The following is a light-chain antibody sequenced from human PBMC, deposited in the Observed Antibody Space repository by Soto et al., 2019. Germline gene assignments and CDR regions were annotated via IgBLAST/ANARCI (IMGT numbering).Light chain of an antibody. CDR1: SSNIGDNP. CDR3: AAWDDSLNAL. CDR2: IND. V-gene: IGLV1-44*01. J-gene: IGLJ1*01. Sequence: QSVLTQPPSASGTPGQRITISCSGSSSNIGDNPVNWYQQLPGAAPKLLIYINDQRPSGVPDRFSGSKSGTSASLAISGLQPEDEADYYCAAWDDSLNALFGTGNKVTV.